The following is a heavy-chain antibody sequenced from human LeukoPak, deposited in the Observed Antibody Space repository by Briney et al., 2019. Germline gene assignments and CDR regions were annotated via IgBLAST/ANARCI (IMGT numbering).Heavy chain of an antibody. J-gene: IGHJ4*02. CDR1: GFTFSSYS. CDR2: ISSSSSTI. CDR3: ARAPFFWSGYYFDY. V-gene: IGHV3-48*01. D-gene: IGHD3-3*01. Sequence: GGSLRLSCAASGFTFSSYSMNWVRQAPGKGLEWVSYISSSSSTIYYADSVKGRFTISRDNDKNSLYLQMNSLRAEDTAVYYCARAPFFWSGYYFDYWGQGTLVTVSS.